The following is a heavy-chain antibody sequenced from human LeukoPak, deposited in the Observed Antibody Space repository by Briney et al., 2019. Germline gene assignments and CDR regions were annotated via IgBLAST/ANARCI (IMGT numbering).Heavy chain of an antibody. D-gene: IGHD3-10*01. Sequence: PGGSLRLSCAASGFTFSSYEMNWVRQAPGKGLEWDSYISSSGSTIYYADSVKGRFTISRDNSKNTLYLQMNSLRAEDTAVYFCARAAMVRGVDYFDYWGQGTLVTVSS. J-gene: IGHJ4*02. CDR2: ISSSGSTI. CDR3: ARAAMVRGVDYFDY. CDR1: GFTFSSYE. V-gene: IGHV3-48*03.